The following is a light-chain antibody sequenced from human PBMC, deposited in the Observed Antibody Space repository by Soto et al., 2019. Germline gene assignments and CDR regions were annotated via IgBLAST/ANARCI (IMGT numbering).Light chain of an antibody. CDR2: GAS. V-gene: IGKV3-20*01. CDR3: QQANSFPLT. CDR1: QTVSSNY. J-gene: IGKJ5*01. Sequence: EIGLTLSPFTPSLSPEARATLSCGASQTVSSNYLAWYHQKPGQAPRLLIYGASSRATGIPDRFSGSGSGTDFVLTISRLEPEDFATYYCQQANSFPLTFAQGTRLAIK.